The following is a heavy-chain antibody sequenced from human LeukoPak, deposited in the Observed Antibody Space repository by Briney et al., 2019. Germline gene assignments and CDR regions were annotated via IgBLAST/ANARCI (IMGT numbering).Heavy chain of an antibody. CDR3: ARGEGGRYYDSSGIMRWCFDL. CDR1: GGSMSSYY. J-gene: IGHJ2*01. Sequence: SETLSLTCTVSGGSMSSYYWSWIRQPTGKGLEWIGYIYYSGSTSYNPSLKSRVTISVDTSKNQFSLKLSSVTAADTAVYYCARGEGGRYYDSSGIMRWCFDLWGRGTLVTVSS. V-gene: IGHV4-59*01. CDR2: IYYSGST. D-gene: IGHD3-22*01.